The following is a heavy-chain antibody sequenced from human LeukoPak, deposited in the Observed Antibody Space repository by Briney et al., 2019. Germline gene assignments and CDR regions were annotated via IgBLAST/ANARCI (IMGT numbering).Heavy chain of an antibody. J-gene: IGHJ4*02. CDR2: FDHSDSYT. Sequence: PGEALKTSCGGSGNRFTCYLISRGRPVPGKGVEWMGRFDHSDSYTNNTTSFQGHVTISASKSISTAYLQCSSLKASDTAMYYCAKRVLGANTGAVDYGGQGTLVTVS. CDR3: AKRVLGANTGAVDY. D-gene: IGHD4/OR15-4a*01. CDR1: GNRFTCYL. V-gene: IGHV5-10-1*01.